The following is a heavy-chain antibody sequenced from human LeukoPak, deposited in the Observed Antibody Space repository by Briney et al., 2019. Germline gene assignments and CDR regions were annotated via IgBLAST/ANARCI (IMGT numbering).Heavy chain of an antibody. CDR2: ISSSGSTI. J-gene: IGHJ4*02. Sequence: PGGSLRLSCAASGFTFSDYYMSWIRQAPGKGLEWVSYISSSGSTIYYADSVKGRFTISRDNAKNSLYLQMNSLRAEDTTVYYCAKGYSSSWPFDYWGQGTLVTVSS. V-gene: IGHV3-11*01. CDR3: AKGYSSSWPFDY. D-gene: IGHD6-13*01. CDR1: GFTFSDYY.